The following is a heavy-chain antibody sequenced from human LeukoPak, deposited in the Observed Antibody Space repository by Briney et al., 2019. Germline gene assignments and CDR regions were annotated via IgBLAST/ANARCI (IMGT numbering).Heavy chain of an antibody. J-gene: IGHJ4*02. Sequence: GGSLRLSCAGSGFTFSSYAMSWVRQAPGKGLEWVSAISDSGDYTYYADSVKGRFTISRDNSKNTLYLHVNSLRAEDTAVYYCAKGPSIGKYCTSGVCSPFDYWGQGTLVTVSS. CDR2: ISDSGDYT. D-gene: IGHD2-8*01. CDR3: AKGPSIGKYCTSGVCSPFDY. V-gene: IGHV3-23*01. CDR1: GFTFSSYA.